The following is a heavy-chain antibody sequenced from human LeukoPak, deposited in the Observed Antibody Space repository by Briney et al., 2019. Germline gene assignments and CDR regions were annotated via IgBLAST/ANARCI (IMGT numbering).Heavy chain of an antibody. J-gene: IGHJ4*02. CDR1: GGSFSGYY. D-gene: IGHD6-13*01. Sequence: PSETLSLTCAVYGGSFSGYYWSWTRQPPGKGLEWIGEINHSGSTNYNPSLKSRVTISVDTSKNQFSLKLSSVTAADTAVYYCARAPYSSHIDYWGQGTLVTVSS. V-gene: IGHV4-34*01. CDR2: INHSGST. CDR3: ARAPYSSHIDY.